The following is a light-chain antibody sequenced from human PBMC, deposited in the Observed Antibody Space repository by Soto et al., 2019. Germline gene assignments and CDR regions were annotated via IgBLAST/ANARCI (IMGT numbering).Light chain of an antibody. CDR2: MAS. J-gene: IGKJ2*01. CDR3: QQYNSFPNT. CDR1: QSISSW. Sequence: DIQMTQSPSTLSASVGDRVTITCRASQSISSWLVWYQQKPGTAPKVLIYMASNLESGVPSRFSGSGSGTEFTLTISSLQPEDFAIYYCQQYNSFPNTFGQGTKLEIE. V-gene: IGKV1-5*03.